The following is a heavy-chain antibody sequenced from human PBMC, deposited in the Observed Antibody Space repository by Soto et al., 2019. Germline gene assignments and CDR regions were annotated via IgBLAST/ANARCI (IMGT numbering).Heavy chain of an antibody. D-gene: IGHD6-19*01. CDR2: ISAYNGNT. CDR3: ARDSSGWYDFDY. J-gene: IGHJ4*02. V-gene: IGHV1-18*01. CDR1: GYTFTSYG. Sequence: ASVKVCCKASGYTFTSYGISWVRQAPGQGLEWMGWISAYNGNTNYAQKLQGRVTMTTDTSTSTAYMELRSLRSDDTAVYYCARDSSGWYDFDYWGQGTLVTVSS.